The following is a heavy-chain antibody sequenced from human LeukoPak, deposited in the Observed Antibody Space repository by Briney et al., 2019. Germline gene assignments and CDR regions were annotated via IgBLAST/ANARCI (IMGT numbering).Heavy chain of an antibody. D-gene: IGHD3-9*01. CDR1: GYTLTELS. CDR2: FDPEDGET. V-gene: IGHV1-24*01. Sequence: GASVKVSCKVSGYTLTELSMHWVRQAPGKGLEWMGGFDPEDGETIYAQKFQGRVTITADESTSTAYMELSSLRSEDTAVYYCARVLRYFRDAFDIWGQGTMVTVSS. CDR3: ARVLRYFRDAFDI. J-gene: IGHJ3*02.